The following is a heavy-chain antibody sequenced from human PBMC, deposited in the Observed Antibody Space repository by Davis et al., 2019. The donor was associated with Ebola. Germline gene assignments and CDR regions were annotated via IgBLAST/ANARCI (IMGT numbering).Heavy chain of an antibody. CDR2: ISGTGSFI. V-gene: IGHV3-21*01. Sequence: PGGSLRLSCAASGFTFSYYSLNWVRQAPGKGLEWVSCISGTGSFIHYADSVKGRFTISRDNAKNSLYLQMNSLRAEDTAVYYCARGSRSISVPEWGQGTLVTVSS. D-gene: IGHD3-3*02. CDR1: GFTFSYYS. J-gene: IGHJ4*02. CDR3: ARGSRSISVPE.